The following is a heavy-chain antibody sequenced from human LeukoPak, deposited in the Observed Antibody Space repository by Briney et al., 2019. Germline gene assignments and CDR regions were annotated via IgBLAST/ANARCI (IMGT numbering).Heavy chain of an antibody. V-gene: IGHV3-23*01. CDR1: GFTFSSYA. CDR3: AKGGSAYFLDL. Sequence: PGGSLRLSCAASGFTFSSYAMYWVRQAPGKGLEWVSGIFGSGGSTHYADSVKGRFTISRDNSKSTLFLQMNSLRAEDTALYYCAKGGSAYFLDLWGQGTLVTVSS. D-gene: IGHD2/OR15-2a*01. CDR2: IFGSGGST. J-gene: IGHJ5*02.